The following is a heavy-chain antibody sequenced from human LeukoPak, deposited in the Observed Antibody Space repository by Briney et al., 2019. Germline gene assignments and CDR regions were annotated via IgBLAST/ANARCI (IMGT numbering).Heavy chain of an antibody. J-gene: IGHJ4*02. V-gene: IGHV3-74*01. Sequence: PGRSLRLSFAASGVTFSYYWMHWVRQAPGKGLVWVSRIDSDGSSTSYAGSVKGRFTISRDNAKNTLYLQMNSLRAEDTAVYYCVREGGYDPFENWGQGTLVTVSS. CDR1: GVTFSYYW. CDR3: VREGGYDPFEN. CDR2: IDSDGSST. D-gene: IGHD5-12*01.